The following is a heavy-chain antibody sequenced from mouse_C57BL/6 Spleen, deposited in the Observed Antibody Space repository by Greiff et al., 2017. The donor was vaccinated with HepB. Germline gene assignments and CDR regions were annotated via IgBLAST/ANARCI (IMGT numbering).Heavy chain of an antibody. Sequence: QVQLQQSGPELVKPGASVKISCKASGYTFTDYYLNWVKQRPGQGLEWIGWIFPGSGSTYYNEKCKGKATLTVDKSSSTAYMLLSSLTSEDSAVYFCAGGLLRSAWFAYWGQGTLVTVSA. CDR2: IFPGSGST. J-gene: IGHJ3*01. CDR3: AGGLLRSAWFAY. CDR1: GYTFTDYY. D-gene: IGHD2-3*01. V-gene: IGHV1-75*01.